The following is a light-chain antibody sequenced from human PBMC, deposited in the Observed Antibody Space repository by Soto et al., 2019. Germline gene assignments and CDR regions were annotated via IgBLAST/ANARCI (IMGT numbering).Light chain of an antibody. V-gene: IGKV1-5*01. J-gene: IGKJ1*01. Sequence: IQMTPSPSTLSASLRYRVTIACRARQSVSIRLVGYQQKTGKAPKRLIYAASTLQSGVPSGFSGSGSGTEFTLTISSLQPEDFATYYCQQLNSYPRTFGQGTKVDIK. CDR3: QQLNSYPRT. CDR1: QSVSIR. CDR2: AAS.